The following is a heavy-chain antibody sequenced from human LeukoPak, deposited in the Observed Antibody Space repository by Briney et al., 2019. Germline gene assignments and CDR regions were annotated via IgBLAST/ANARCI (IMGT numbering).Heavy chain of an antibody. J-gene: IGHJ4*02. V-gene: IGHV3-23*01. D-gene: IGHD6-13*01. CDR1: XXXFSSYA. CDR3: VKGARIAAARAHFDY. CDR2: ISGSGGST. Sequence: PGGSLRLSCAASXXXFSSYAMSWVRQAPGKGLEWVSAISGSGGSTYYADSVKGRFTISRDNSKNTLYLQMNSLRAEDTAVYYCVKGARIAAARAHFDYWGQGTLVTVSS.